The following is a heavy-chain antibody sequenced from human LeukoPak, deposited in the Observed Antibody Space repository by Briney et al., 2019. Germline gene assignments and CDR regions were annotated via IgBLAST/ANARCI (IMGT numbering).Heavy chain of an antibody. J-gene: IGHJ4*02. CDR2: IYYSGST. V-gene: IGHV4-59*08. CDR3: AGSGGSSWGTFDY. CDR1: GGSISSYY. D-gene: IGHD6-13*01. Sequence: SETLSLTCTVSGGSISSYYWSGIRQPPGKGLEWIGYIYYSGSTNYNPSLKSRVTISVDTSKNQFSLKLSSVTAADTAVYYCAGSGGSSWGTFDYWGQGTLVTVSS.